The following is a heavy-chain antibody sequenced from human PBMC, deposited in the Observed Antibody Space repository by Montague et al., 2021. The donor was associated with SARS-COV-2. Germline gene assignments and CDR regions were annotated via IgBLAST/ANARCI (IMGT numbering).Heavy chain of an antibody. CDR2: IDWDDDK. V-gene: IGHV2-70*01. J-gene: IGHJ4*02. CDR1: GFSLSTSGMC. Sequence: PALVTPTQTLTLTCTFSGFSLSTSGMCVSWIRQPPGEALEWLALIDWDDDKYYSTSLKTRLTISKDTSKNQVVLTMTNMDPVDTATYYCATTIYDYVWGTRVEFDYWGQGTLVTVSS. D-gene: IGHD3-16*01. CDR3: ATTIYDYVWGTRVEFDY.